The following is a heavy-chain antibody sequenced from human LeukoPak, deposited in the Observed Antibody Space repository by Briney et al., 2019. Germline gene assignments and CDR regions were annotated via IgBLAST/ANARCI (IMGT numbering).Heavy chain of an antibody. Sequence: TSQTLSLTCTVSGGSISSGSYYWSWIRQPAGKGLEWIGRIYTSGSTNYNPSLKSRVTMSVDTSKNQFSLKLSSVTAADTAVYYCAREVGAMDAFDIWGQGTMVTVSS. J-gene: IGHJ3*02. CDR3: AREVGAMDAFDI. D-gene: IGHD1-26*01. CDR2: IYTSGST. V-gene: IGHV4-61*02. CDR1: GGSISSGSYY.